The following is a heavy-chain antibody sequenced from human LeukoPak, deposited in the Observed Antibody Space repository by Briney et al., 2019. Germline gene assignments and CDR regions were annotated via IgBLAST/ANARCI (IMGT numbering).Heavy chain of an antibody. Sequence: PSETLSLTCTVSGGSISSYYWSWIRQPAGKGREWIGRIYTSGSHNHNPTLKSPVTMSVDTSKNHFSLKLSSVTAADTAVYYCARGGYSGYDCDYWGQGILVTVSS. J-gene: IGHJ4*02. CDR1: GGSISSYY. CDR3: ARGGYSGYDCDY. D-gene: IGHD5-12*01. V-gene: IGHV4-4*07. CDR2: IYTSGSH.